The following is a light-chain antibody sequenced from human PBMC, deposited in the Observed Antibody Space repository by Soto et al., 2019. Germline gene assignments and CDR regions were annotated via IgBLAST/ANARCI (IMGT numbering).Light chain of an antibody. CDR2: DAS. J-gene: IGKJ2*01. Sequence: DIQMTQSPSSLSASVGDRITITCQASQDITNYLNWYQQKPGKTPKLLIYDASNLETGVPSRFSGSGSGTQFTFTISRLQPEDIATYYCQQYVNLPHTFGLGPKLEIK. CDR1: QDITNY. V-gene: IGKV1-33*01. CDR3: QQYVNLPHT.